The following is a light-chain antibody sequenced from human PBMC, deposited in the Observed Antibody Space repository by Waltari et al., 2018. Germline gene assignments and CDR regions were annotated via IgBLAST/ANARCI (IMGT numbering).Light chain of an antibody. V-gene: IGKV3-15*01. CDR2: GAS. CDR1: QSISSN. J-gene: IGKJ2*01. Sequence: EIVMTQSTATLSLSPGDRATLACRASQSISSNLVWYQHQPGQAPRVLIYGASTRATGIPARFSGSGSGTEFTLTITSLQSEDFAVYYCLQYKNWPPLYTFGQGTKLEF. CDR3: LQYKNWPPLYT.